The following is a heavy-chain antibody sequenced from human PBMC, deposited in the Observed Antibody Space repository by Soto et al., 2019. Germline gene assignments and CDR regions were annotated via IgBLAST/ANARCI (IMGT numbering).Heavy chain of an antibody. CDR2: IYYSGST. CDR1: GGSISSYY. V-gene: IGHV4-59*01. CDR3: ARAPTTGTTSDY. Sequence: PSETLSLTCTVSGGSISSYYWSWIRQPPGKGLEWIGYIYYSGSTNYNPSLKSRVTISVDTSKNQFSLKLSSVTAADTAVYYCARAPTTGTTSDYWGQGTLVTVSS. D-gene: IGHD1-1*01. J-gene: IGHJ4*02.